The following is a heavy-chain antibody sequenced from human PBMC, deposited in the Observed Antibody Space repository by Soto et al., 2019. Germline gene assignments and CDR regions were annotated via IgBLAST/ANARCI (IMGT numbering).Heavy chain of an antibody. CDR1: GFTRSRYG. V-gene: IGHV3-23*01. J-gene: IGHJ4*01. D-gene: IGHD3-10*01. CDR2: ISGSGASP. Sequence: GRYARLGCAASGFTRSRYGMCWVRRAPRKRMEWVSAISGSGASPSYADSVQGRFTISRDNPKNTLYLQMNSLRAEDTAVYYCAKSSVLPFACYDY. CDR3: AKSSVLPFACYDY.